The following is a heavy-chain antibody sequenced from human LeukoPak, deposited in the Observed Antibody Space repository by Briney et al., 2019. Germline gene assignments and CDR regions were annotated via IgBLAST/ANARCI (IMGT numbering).Heavy chain of an antibody. D-gene: IGHD1-1*01. J-gene: IGHJ3*02. Sequence: SVKVSCKASGYTFTSYDINWVRQATGQGLEWMGRIIPILGIANYAQKFQGRVTITADKSTSTAYMELSSLRSEDTAVYYCARDLEAFDAFDIWGQGTMVTVSS. CDR1: GYTFTSYD. CDR2: IIPILGIA. V-gene: IGHV1-69*04. CDR3: ARDLEAFDAFDI.